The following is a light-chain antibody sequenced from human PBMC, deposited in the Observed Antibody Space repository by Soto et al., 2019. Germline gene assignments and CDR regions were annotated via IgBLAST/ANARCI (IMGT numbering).Light chain of an antibody. V-gene: IGKV3-20*01. J-gene: IGKJ1*01. CDR1: QSVSSSY. Sequence: EIVLTQSPGTLSLSPGERATLSCRASQSVSSSYLAWYQQKPVQAPRLLIYGASSRATGIPDRLSGSGSGTDFTLTSSRLEPEDFAVYYCQQYGSSPWTFGQGTKVEIK. CDR2: GAS. CDR3: QQYGSSPWT.